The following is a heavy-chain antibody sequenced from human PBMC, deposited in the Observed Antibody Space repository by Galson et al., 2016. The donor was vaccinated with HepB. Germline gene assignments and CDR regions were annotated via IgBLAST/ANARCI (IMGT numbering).Heavy chain of an antibody. Sequence: SVKVSCKASGDTFNSYSINWVRQAPAQGLEWMGRILPIFGMVNYAQKFQGRVTITADKSTNTAYMELNNLRFEDTAFYYCARGGWSYSTNNSDFSTEWWGQGTLVTVSS. D-gene: IGHD4-11*01. CDR2: ILPIFGMV. CDR1: GDTFNSYS. CDR3: ARGGWSYSTNNSDFSTEW. V-gene: IGHV1-69*02. J-gene: IGHJ1*01.